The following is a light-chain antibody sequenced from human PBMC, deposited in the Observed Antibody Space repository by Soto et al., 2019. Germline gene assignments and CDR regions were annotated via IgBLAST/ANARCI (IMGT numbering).Light chain of an antibody. CDR3: QQYSSLQQT. J-gene: IGKJ2*01. V-gene: IGKV3-20*01. CDR1: QSVTNRY. Sequence: ESVLTQSPGTLSLSPGERATLSCRASQSVTNRYFAWYQQRPGQAPRLLIYGISNRATGIPDRFSGSGSRTDFPLTIRRLEPEDFVVYYCQQYSSLQQTFGQGTKLEVK. CDR2: GIS.